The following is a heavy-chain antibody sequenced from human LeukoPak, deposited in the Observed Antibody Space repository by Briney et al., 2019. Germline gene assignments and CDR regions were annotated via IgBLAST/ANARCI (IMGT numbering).Heavy chain of an antibody. CDR3: ARGAAYDFWSGYHPAYFDY. CDR2: ISAYNGNT. D-gene: IGHD3-3*01. V-gene: IGHV1-18*01. J-gene: IGHJ4*02. Sequence: ASVKVSCKASGYTFTSYGISWVRQAPGQGLEWMGWISAYNGNTNYAQKLQGRVTITTDESTSTAYMELSSLRSEDTAVYYCARGAAYDFWSGYHPAYFDYWGQGTLVTVSS. CDR1: GYTFTSYG.